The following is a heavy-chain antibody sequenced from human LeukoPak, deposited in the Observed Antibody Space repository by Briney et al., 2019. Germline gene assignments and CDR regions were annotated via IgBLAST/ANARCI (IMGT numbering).Heavy chain of an antibody. J-gene: IGHJ4*02. CDR2: FWENGGGT. V-gene: IGHV3-23*01. CDR3: AKGKVNHLGAFDS. Sequence: GVSLRLSCALSGFAFSIYAMSWVRRATGEGLEWVSNFWENGGGTYYADSVKGRFFISRDNSKNTLDLQMDSLRADDTAIFFCAKGKVNHLGAFDSWGLGTLVTVSS. D-gene: IGHD1-14*01. CDR1: GFAFSIYA.